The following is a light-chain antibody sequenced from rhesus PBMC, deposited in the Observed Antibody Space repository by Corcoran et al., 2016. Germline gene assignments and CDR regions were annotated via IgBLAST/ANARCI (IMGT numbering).Light chain of an antibody. CDR1: QGISSY. J-gene: IGKJ4*01. V-gene: IGKV1-38*01. Sequence: DIQLTQSPSSLSASVGDRVTITCRASQGISSYLAWYQQKPGKAPKLLIYDASNLQSGVPSRFSGSGSGTDFTRTISSLQPEDFAVYYCQQRNSYPPTFGGGTKVEIK. CDR3: QQRNSYPPT. CDR2: DAS.